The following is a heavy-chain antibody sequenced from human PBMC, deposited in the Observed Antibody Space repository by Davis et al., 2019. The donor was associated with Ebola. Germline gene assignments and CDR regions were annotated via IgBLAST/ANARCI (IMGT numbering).Heavy chain of an antibody. Sequence: PGGSLRLSCAASGFTFSNYWMHWVRQAPGKGLVWVSRTNSDESITNYADSVKGRFTISRDNAKNTLYLQMSSLRAEDTAVYYCADLRGAYSNYFHYWGQGTLVTVSS. CDR2: TNSDESIT. CDR1: GFTFSNYW. D-gene: IGHD1-26*01. CDR3: ADLRGAYSNYFHY. V-gene: IGHV3-74*01. J-gene: IGHJ4*02.